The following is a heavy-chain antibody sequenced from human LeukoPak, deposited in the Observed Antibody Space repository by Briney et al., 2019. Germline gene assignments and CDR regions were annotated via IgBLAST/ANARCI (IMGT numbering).Heavy chain of an antibody. Sequence: ASVKVSCKASGGTFSSYAISWVRQAPGQGLEWLGGIIPIFGTANYAQKFQGRVTITADESTSTAYMELSSLRSEDTAVYYCARADMGVWGSYRPPFDYWGQGTLVTVSS. J-gene: IGHJ4*02. CDR3: ARADMGVWGSYRPPFDY. D-gene: IGHD3-16*02. CDR2: IIPIFGTA. CDR1: GGTFSSYA. V-gene: IGHV1-69*13.